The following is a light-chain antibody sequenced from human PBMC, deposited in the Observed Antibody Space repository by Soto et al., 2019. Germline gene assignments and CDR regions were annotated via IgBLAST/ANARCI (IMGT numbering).Light chain of an antibody. V-gene: IGKV1-39*01. J-gene: IGKJ5*01. CDR2: TAS. CDR1: QSISSH. Sequence: DIHMSQSPSSLSASVGDRFTITCRASQSISSHLNWYQQKPGKAPNLLMYTASNLQSGVPSRFSGSGSGTDFTLTISSLQPEDFATYYCQQSYSNPISFGQGTRLEIK. CDR3: QQSYSNPIS.